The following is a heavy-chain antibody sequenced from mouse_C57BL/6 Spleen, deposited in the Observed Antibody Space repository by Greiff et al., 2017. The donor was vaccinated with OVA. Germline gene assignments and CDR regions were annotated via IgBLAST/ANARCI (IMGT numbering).Heavy chain of an antibody. Sequence: QVQLQQPGADLVKPGASVKVSCKASGYTFTSYWMHWVKQRPGQGLEWIGRIHPSDSDTNYNQKFKGKATLTIDKSSSTAYMQLSSLTSEDSAVYYCAINLGYYGSSYVARGYWGQGTTLTVSS. CDR2: IHPSDSDT. J-gene: IGHJ2*01. CDR3: AINLGYYGSSYVARGY. CDR1: GYTFTSYW. V-gene: IGHV1-74*01. D-gene: IGHD1-1*01.